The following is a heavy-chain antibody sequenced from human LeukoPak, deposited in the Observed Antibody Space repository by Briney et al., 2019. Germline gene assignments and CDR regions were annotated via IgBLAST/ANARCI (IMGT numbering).Heavy chain of an antibody. CDR2: INSDGSST. J-gene: IGHJ4*02. CDR1: GFTFSSYW. Sequence: GGSLRLSCAASGFTFSSYWMHWVRQAPGKGLVWVSRINSDGSSTSYADSVKGRFTISRDNAKNTLYLQMNSLRAEDTAVYYCAKVRKRQLPDYWGQGTLVTVSS. V-gene: IGHV3-74*01. CDR3: AKVRKRQLPDY. D-gene: IGHD1-26*01.